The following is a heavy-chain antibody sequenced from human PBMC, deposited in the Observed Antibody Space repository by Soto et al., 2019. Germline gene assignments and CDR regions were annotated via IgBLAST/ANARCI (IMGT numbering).Heavy chain of an antibody. CDR2: VNLSGNT. CDR1: GASFSPYH. V-gene: IGHV4-34*01. D-gene: IGHD3-16*01. J-gene: IGHJ4*02. Sequence: SETLSLTCAIYGASFSPYHWSWIRQSPGKGLEWIGEVNLSGNTYYNPSFKTRVAMSVDASKNQFSLKMGSLTAADTAIYYCARSPTFYNYVWGNSTYWGQGALVTVSS. CDR3: ARSPTFYNYVWGNSTY.